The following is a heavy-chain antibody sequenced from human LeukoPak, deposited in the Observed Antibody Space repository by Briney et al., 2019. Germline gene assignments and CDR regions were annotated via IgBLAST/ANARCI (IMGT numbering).Heavy chain of an antibody. CDR2: IWYDGSNK. CDR3: ARDSTAAAAHFDY. Sequence: GGSLRLSCAASGFTFSTYGMHWVRQVPGKGLEWVAVIWYDGSNKYYADSVKGRFTISRDNSKNTLYLQMNSLRAEDTAVYYCARDSTAAAAHFDYWGQGTLVTVSS. D-gene: IGHD6-13*01. V-gene: IGHV3-33*01. CDR1: GFTFSTYG. J-gene: IGHJ4*02.